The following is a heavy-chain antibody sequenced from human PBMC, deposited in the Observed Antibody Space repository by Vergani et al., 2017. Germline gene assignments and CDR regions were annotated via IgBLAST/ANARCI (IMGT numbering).Heavy chain of an antibody. J-gene: IGHJ5*02. D-gene: IGHD5-18*01. Sequence: VQLVESGGGLVKPGGSLRLSCAASGFTFSDFSMSWVRQAPGKGLEWVAFIGSSGPYINYADSVKGRFIISRDNTNNSLFLQLRSLRAEDAAVYFCARSPHGYTYGGYISQFDPWGQGTLVTVSS. V-gene: IGHV3-21*06. CDR2: IGSSGPYI. CDR3: ARSPHGYTYGGYISQFDP. CDR1: GFTFSDFS.